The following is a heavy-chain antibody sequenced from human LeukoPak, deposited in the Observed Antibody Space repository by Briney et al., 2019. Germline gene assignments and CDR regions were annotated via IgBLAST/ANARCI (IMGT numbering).Heavy chain of an antibody. Sequence: SETLSLTCAVYGGSFSGYYWSWIRQPPGKGLEWIGEINHSGSTNYNPSLKSRVTISVDTSKNQFSLKLSSVTAADTAVYYCARDRGYSYGYGYWGRGTLVTFSS. CDR3: ARDRGYSYGYGY. V-gene: IGHV4-34*01. D-gene: IGHD5-18*01. J-gene: IGHJ4*02. CDR1: GGSFSGYY. CDR2: INHSGST.